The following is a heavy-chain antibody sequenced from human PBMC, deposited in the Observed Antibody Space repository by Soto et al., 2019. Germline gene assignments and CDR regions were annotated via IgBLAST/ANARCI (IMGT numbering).Heavy chain of an antibody. CDR2: IVPIFGTA. CDR1: GGTFISYA. J-gene: IGHJ6*02. CDR3: ARDGSPVETARVSQYFYGMDV. D-gene: IGHD5-18*01. V-gene: IGHV1-69*12. Sequence: QVQLVQSGAEVKKPGSSVKVSCKASGGTFISYAISWLRQAPGQGLEWMGGIVPIFGTANYAQKFQGRVTITADESTTTAYMERSSLRSEDTAVYYCARDGSPVETARVSQYFYGMDVWGQGTTVSVSS.